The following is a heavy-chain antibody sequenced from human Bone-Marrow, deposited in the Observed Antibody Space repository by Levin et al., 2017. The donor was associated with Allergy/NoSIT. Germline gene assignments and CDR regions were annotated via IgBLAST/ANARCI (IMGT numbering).Heavy chain of an antibody. Sequence: GESLKISCAASGFTFSSYAMTWVRQAPGKGLEWVSGISGSDGSTFYADSVKGRFTISRDNSKNTLYLQMNSLRAEDTAVYYCAKDGFFGVTGKFDHWGQGTLVTVSS. J-gene: IGHJ4*02. V-gene: IGHV3-23*01. CDR2: ISGSDGST. D-gene: IGHD2-21*02. CDR3: AKDGFFGVTGKFDH. CDR1: GFTFSSYA.